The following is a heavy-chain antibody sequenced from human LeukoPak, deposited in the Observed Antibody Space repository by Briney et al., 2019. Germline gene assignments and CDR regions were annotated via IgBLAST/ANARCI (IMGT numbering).Heavy chain of an antibody. Sequence: SQTLSLTCAISGDSVSSNSAAWNWIRQSPSRGLEWLGRTYYRSKWYSDYAVSVKSRITINPDTSKNQLSLQLNSVTPEDTAVYYCARDVAAGAGTPFDYWGQGTLVTVSS. V-gene: IGHV6-1*01. J-gene: IGHJ4*02. CDR2: TYYRSKWYS. D-gene: IGHD6-19*01. CDR1: GDSVSSNSAA. CDR3: ARDVAAGAGTPFDY.